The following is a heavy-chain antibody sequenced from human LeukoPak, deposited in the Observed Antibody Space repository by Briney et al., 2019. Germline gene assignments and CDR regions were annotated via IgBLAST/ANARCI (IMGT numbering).Heavy chain of an antibody. CDR2: ISTSSSYT. CDR3: ARDCVIVGAPCYDS. J-gene: IGHJ5*01. D-gene: IGHD1-26*01. Sequence: GGSLRLSCVASGFTFSDDYMTWVRQAPGKGLEWISYISTSSSYTNYADSVKGRFTISRDNAKNSLSLQMNSLRAEDTAVYYCARDCVIVGAPCYDSWGQGTLVTVSS. V-gene: IGHV3-11*06. CDR1: GFTFSDDY.